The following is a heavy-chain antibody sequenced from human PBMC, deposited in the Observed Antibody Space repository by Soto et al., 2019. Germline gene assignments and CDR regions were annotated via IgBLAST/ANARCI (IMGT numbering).Heavy chain of an antibody. CDR2: IIPILGIA. Sequence: QVQLVQSGAEVKKPGSSVKVSCKASGGTFSSYTISWVRQAPGQGLEWMGRIIPILGIANYAQKFQGRVTITADKSTSTAYMELSSLRSEDTAVYYCARDSYHYGSSGEDYWGQGTLVTVSS. D-gene: IGHD3-22*01. J-gene: IGHJ4*02. CDR3: ARDSYHYGSSGEDY. V-gene: IGHV1-69*08. CDR1: GGTFSSYT.